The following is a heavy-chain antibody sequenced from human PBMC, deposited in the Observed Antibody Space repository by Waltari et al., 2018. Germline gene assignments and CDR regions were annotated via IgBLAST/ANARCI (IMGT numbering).Heavy chain of an antibody. CDR2: INPNSGGT. CDR1: GYTFTGYY. D-gene: IGHD5-12*01. V-gene: IGHV1-2*06. Sequence: QVQLVQSGAEVKKPGASVKVSCKASGYTFTGYYMHWVRPAPGPGLEWMGRINPNSGGTNYAQKFQGRVTMTRDTSISTAYMELSRLRSDDTAVYYCARERDGYKSSSYDYWGQGTLVTVSS. CDR3: ARERDGYKSSSYDY. J-gene: IGHJ4*02.